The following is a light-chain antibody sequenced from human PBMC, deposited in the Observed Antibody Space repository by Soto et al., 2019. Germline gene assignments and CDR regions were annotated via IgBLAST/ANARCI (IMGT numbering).Light chain of an antibody. CDR2: DAS. CDR3: QKRSNWPPT. V-gene: IGKV3-11*01. CDR1: QSINSQ. Sequence: VLTQSPATLSLSPGESATLSCRASQSINSQLAWYQQKTGQAPRLVIYDASNRAPGIPDRLSGSGSGTDLNLTISRLEPEDFAVYYCQKRSNWPPTCGQGTKVDIK. J-gene: IGKJ1*01.